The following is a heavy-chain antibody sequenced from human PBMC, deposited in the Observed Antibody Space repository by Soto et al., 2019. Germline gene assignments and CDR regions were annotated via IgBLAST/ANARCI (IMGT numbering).Heavy chain of an antibody. Sequence: QVQLQQWGAGPLKPSETLSLTCAVYGGSFSGYYWSWIRQPPGKGLEWIGEINHSGSTNYNPSLKSRVTISVDTSKNQFSLKLSSVTAADTAVYYCARGRIGLKNWFDPWGQGTLVTVSS. CDR2: INHSGST. V-gene: IGHV4-34*01. CDR1: GGSFSGYY. D-gene: IGHD2-8*01. J-gene: IGHJ5*02. CDR3: ARGRIGLKNWFDP.